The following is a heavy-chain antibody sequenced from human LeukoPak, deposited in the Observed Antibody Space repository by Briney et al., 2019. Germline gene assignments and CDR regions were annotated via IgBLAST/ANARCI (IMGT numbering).Heavy chain of an antibody. CDR2: FSGSGVGT. J-gene: IGHJ4*02. CDR3: AKPFSEGSGSSYQHFDY. V-gene: IGHV3-23*01. D-gene: IGHD3-10*01. Sequence: GGSLRLSCAASGFSLSSFAMGWVRQAPGKGLEWVSSFSGSGVGTLYADSVKGRFTISRDNSKNTLYLQMNSLRAEDTAVYYCAKPFSEGSGSSYQHFDYWGQGTLVTVSS. CDR1: GFSLSSFA.